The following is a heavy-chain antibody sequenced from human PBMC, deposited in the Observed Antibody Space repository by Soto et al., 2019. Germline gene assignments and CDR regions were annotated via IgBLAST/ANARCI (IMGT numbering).Heavy chain of an antibody. CDR3: ARQVAPSEYDFWSGPVHQFDY. CDR2: IYYSGST. CDR1: GGSISSSSYY. D-gene: IGHD3-3*01. Sequence: PSETLSLTCTVSGGSISSSSYYWGWIRQPPGKGLEWIGSIYYSGSTYYNPSLKSRVTISVDTSKNQFSLKLSSVTAADTAVYYCARQVAPSEYDFWSGPVHQFDYWGQGTLVTVSS. V-gene: IGHV4-39*01. J-gene: IGHJ4*02.